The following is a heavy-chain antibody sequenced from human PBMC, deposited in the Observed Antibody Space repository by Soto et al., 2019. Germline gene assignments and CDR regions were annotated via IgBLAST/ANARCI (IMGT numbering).Heavy chain of an antibody. Sequence: SQTLSLTCAISGDSVSSNSATWNWIRQSPSRGLEWLGRTYYRSKWYNDYAISVKSRITINPGTSNNHFSLQLNSVTPEDTAMYYCAREGLFTRAVYSSNWYYFDYWGQGT. CDR3: AREGLFTRAVYSSNWYYFDY. D-gene: IGHD6-13*01. CDR1: GDSVSSNSAT. CDR2: TYYRSKWYN. J-gene: IGHJ4*02. V-gene: IGHV6-1*01.